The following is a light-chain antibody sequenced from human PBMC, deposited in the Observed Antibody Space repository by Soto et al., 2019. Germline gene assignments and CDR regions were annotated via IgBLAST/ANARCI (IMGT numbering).Light chain of an antibody. CDR3: QQYGSSPPSST. J-gene: IGKJ5*01. V-gene: IGKV3-20*01. CDR2: GAS. Sequence: EIVLTQSPGTLSLSPGERATLSCTASQTVSNKYLAWYQQRPGQAPRLLIYGASSRATGIPDRFTGSGSGTDFTLTINRLEPEDFAVYYCQQYGSSPPSSTFGQGTRLEIK. CDR1: QTVSNKY.